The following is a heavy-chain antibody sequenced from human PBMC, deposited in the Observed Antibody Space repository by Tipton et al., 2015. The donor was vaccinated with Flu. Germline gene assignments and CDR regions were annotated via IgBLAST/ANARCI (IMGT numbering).Heavy chain of an antibody. J-gene: IGHJ4*02. CDR2: ISGSGSST. Sequence: SLRLSCAASGLTFSSYAMSWVRQAPGKGLEWVSSISGSGSSTYYADSMKGRFTISRDNPKNTLYLQMNSLRVEDTAVYYCAKEPSGNYPYYFDCWGQGTLATVSP. CDR3: AKEPSGNYPYYFDC. V-gene: IGHV3-23*01. CDR1: GLTFSSYA. D-gene: IGHD1-26*01.